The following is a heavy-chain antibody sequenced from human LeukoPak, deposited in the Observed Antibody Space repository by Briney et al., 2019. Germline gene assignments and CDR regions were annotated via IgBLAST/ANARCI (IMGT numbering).Heavy chain of an antibody. CDR2: IRSKANNYAT. CDR3: TRPEGGSHSGFDF. Sequence: GGSLRLSCAASGFTFSGSAMHWVRQAPGKGLEWVARIRSKANNYATAYAASVKVRFTISRYDSKNTAFLQMNSLETEDTAVYYCTRPEGGSHSGFDFWGQGTLVTVSS. V-gene: IGHV3-73*01. D-gene: IGHD5-12*01. CDR1: GFTFSGSA. J-gene: IGHJ4*02.